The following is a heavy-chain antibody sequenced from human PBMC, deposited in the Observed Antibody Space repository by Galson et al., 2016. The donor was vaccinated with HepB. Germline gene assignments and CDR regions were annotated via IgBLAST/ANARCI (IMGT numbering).Heavy chain of an antibody. J-gene: IGHJ6*04. V-gene: IGHV1-18*01. D-gene: IGHD2-8*02. CDR1: GYPFTSFG. CDR3: ARSLVPSFGMDV. CDR2: INVFNGHT. Sequence: SVKVSCKASGYPFTSFGISWVRQAPGQGLEWMGWINVFNGHTNYAQKLQSRVTMTTDTSTSTSYMELRSLRSDDTAVYYCARSLVPSFGMDVWGKGTTVTVSS.